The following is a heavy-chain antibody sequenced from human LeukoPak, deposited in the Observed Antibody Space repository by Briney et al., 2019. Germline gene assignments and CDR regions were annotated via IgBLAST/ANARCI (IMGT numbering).Heavy chain of an antibody. J-gene: IGHJ5*02. D-gene: IGHD6-6*01. CDR2: IYYSGST. CDR1: GGSISSSSYY. Sequence: SETLSLTCTVSGGSISSSSYYWGWIRQPPGKGLEWIGSIYYSGSTYYNPSLKSRVTISVDTSKNQFSLKLSSVTAADTAVYYCARSSSSSKGNWFDPWGQGTLGTVSS. CDR3: ARSSSSSKGNWFDP. V-gene: IGHV4-39*01.